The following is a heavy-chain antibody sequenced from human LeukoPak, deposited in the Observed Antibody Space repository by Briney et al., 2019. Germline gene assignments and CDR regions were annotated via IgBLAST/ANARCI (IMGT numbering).Heavy chain of an antibody. CDR3: ARVHHYYDSSAYYY. V-gene: IGHV3-74*01. D-gene: IGHD3-22*01. CDR1: GFTFISYW. Sequence: GGSLRLSCAASGFTFISYWMHWVRQAPGKGLVWVSRINSDGSTTSYAASVKGRFTISRDTAKNTLYLQMNSLRAEDTAVYYCARVHHYYDSSAYYYWGQGTLVTVSS. CDR2: INSDGSTT. J-gene: IGHJ4*02.